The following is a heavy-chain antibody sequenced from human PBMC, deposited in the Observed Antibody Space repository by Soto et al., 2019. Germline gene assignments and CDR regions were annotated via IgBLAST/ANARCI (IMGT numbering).Heavy chain of an antibody. J-gene: IGHJ3*02. CDR3: ARDSPLTSARAFDI. Sequence: EVQLVESGGGLIQAGGSLRLSCAASGFTVSSNYMSWVRQAPGKGLEWVSVIYSGGSTYYADSVKGRFTISRDSSKNKVYLQINSLGAEDTAVYYCARDSPLTSARAFDIWGQGTVVTVSS. CDR1: GFTVSSNY. V-gene: IGHV3-53*01. CDR2: IYSGGST.